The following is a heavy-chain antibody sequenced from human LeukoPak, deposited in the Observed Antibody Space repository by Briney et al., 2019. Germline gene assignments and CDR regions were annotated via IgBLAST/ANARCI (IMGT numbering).Heavy chain of an antibody. Sequence: GGSLRLSCAASGFTFSSYGMHWVRQAPGKGLEWVAVIWYDGSNKYYADSVKGRFTISRDNSKNTLYLEMNSLRAEDTAVYYCAREGGAAYSPFDSWGQGTLVTVSS. D-gene: IGHD2-21*01. CDR3: AREGGAAYSPFDS. V-gene: IGHV3-33*01. CDR2: IWYDGSNK. CDR1: GFTFSSYG. J-gene: IGHJ4*02.